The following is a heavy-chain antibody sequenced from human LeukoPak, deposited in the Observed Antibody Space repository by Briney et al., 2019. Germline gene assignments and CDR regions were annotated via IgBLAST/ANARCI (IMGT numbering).Heavy chain of an antibody. CDR1: GGSISSSSYY. V-gene: IGHV4-39*01. CDR2: IYYSGST. D-gene: IGHD3-10*01. CDR3: ARQSIWFGPYYMDV. J-gene: IGHJ6*03. Sequence: SETLSLTCTVSGGSISSSSYYWGWIRQPPGKGLEWIGSIYYSGSTNYNPSLKSRVTISVDTSKNQFSLKLSSVTAADTAVYYCARQSIWFGPYYMDVWGKGTTVTISS.